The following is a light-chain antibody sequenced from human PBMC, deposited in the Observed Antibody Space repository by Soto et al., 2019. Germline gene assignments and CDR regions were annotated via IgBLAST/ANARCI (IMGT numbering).Light chain of an antibody. Sequence: DIPMTQSPSSLSASVGDRVTITCRASQSISSYLNWYQQKPGKAPKLLIYAASSLQSGVPSRFSGSGSGTDFTLTISRLQPEDFATYYCQQSYSTRETFGGGTKVEIK. CDR1: QSISSY. J-gene: IGKJ4*01. V-gene: IGKV1-39*01. CDR3: QQSYSTRET. CDR2: AAS.